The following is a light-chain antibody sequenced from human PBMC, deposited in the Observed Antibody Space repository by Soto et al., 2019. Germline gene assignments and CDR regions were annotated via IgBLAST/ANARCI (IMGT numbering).Light chain of an antibody. CDR3: QQYNSYSRT. V-gene: IGKV1-5*01. Sequence: DIQMTQFPSTLSASVGDRVTITCRASQSISSWLAWYQQKPGKAPKLLIYDASSLESGVPSRFSGSGSGTEFTPTISSLQPDDFATYYCQQYNSYSRTFGQGTKV. CDR2: DAS. J-gene: IGKJ1*01. CDR1: QSISSW.